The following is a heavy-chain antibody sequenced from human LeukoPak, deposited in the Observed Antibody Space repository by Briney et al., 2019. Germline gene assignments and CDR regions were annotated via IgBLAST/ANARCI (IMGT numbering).Heavy chain of an antibody. CDR2: TNPNSGGT. Sequence: ASLKASWKASGDTFTGFYMYRWRQAPGQGLVWIGWTNPNSGGTNYAQKFQGRVTMTRDTSISTAYMELSRLRSDDTAVYYCARDMAAGYCSSTSCPGGYYYYYYMDVWGKGTTVTVSS. CDR1: GDTFTGFY. CDR3: ARDMAAGYCSSTSCPGGYYYYYYMDV. D-gene: IGHD2-2*01. V-gene: IGHV1-2*02. J-gene: IGHJ6*03.